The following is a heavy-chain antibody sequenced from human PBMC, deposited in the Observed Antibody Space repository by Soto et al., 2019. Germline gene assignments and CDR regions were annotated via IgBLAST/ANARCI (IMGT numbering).Heavy chain of an antibody. V-gene: IGHV4-59*01. CDR1: GGSISSYY. Sequence: PSETLSLTCTVSGGSISSYYWSWIRQPPGKGLEWIGYIYYSGSTNYNPSLKSRVTKSVDTSKNQFSLKLSSVTAADTAVYYCARGPDDRGGYWGQGTLVTVSS. D-gene: IGHD3-22*01. CDR3: ARGPDDRGGY. CDR2: IYYSGST. J-gene: IGHJ4*02.